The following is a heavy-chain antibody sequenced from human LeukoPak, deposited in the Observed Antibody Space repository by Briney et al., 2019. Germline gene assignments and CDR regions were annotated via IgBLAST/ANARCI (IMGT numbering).Heavy chain of an antibody. Sequence: GGSLRLSCAASEFDFSSHTMTWVRQAPGKGLEWVSAISISGSKTYYADSVKGRFTISRDNSKNTLYLQMNSLRAEDTAVYYCANEIRPNDYWGQGTQVTVSS. CDR3: ANEIRPNDY. CDR2: ISISGSKT. V-gene: IGHV3-23*01. D-gene: IGHD4-17*01. CDR1: EFDFSSHT. J-gene: IGHJ4*02.